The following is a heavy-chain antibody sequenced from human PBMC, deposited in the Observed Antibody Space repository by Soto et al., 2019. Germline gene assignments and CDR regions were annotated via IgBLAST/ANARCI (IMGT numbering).Heavy chain of an antibody. V-gene: IGHV3-21*06. J-gene: IGHJ5*02. CDR3: TRDQGGSYDSWFDP. Sequence: EVQLVESGGGLVKPGGSLRLSCSFTFNSYSLNWVRQAPGKGLEWVSSISSGGAYIKYADSVKGRFTISRDNANNFLYLQMSSLRVDDTALYYCTRDQGGSYDSWFDPWGQGTLVTVSS. D-gene: IGHD1-26*01. CDR2: ISSGGAYI. CDR1: FTFNSYS.